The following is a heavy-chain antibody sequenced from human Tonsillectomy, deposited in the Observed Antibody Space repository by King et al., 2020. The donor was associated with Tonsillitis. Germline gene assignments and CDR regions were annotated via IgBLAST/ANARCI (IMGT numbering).Heavy chain of an antibody. Sequence: QLQESGSGLVKPSQTLSLTCAVSGGSISSGGYSWSWIRQPPGKGLEWIGYIYHSGSTYYNPSLKSRVTISVDRSKNQFSLKLSSVTAADTAVYYCASGGKWRTGYPPTFDYWGQGTLVTVSS. J-gene: IGHJ4*02. V-gene: IGHV4-30-2*01. CDR2: IYHSGST. CDR3: ASGGKWRTGYPPTFDY. CDR1: GGSISSGGYS. D-gene: IGHD3/OR15-3a*01.